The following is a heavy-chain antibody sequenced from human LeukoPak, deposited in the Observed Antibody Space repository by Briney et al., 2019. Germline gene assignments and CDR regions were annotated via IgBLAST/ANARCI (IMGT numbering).Heavy chain of an antibody. V-gene: IGHV3-23*01. CDR1: VFTYSSYA. D-gene: IGHD6-13*01. Sequence: GGSLRLSCAASVFTYSSYAMSWVRQAPGKGLEWVSAISCSGGSTYYADSVKGRFTISRDNSKNTLYLQMNSLRAEDTAVYYCAGLSSWTFDPWGQGTLVTVSS. CDR2: ISCSGGST. J-gene: IGHJ5*02. CDR3: AGLSSWTFDP.